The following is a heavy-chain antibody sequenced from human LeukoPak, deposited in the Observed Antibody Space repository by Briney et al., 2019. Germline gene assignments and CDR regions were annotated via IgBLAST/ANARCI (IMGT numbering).Heavy chain of an antibody. Sequence: SETLSLTCTVSGGSISSYYWSWIRQPPGNGLEWIGYIYYSGSTNYNPSLKSRVTISVDTSKNQFSLKLSSVTAADTAVYYCARRVDYYFDYWGQGTLVTVSS. CDR1: GGSISSYY. D-gene: IGHD3/OR15-3a*01. V-gene: IGHV4-59*08. J-gene: IGHJ4*02. CDR3: ARRVDYYFDY. CDR2: IYYSGST.